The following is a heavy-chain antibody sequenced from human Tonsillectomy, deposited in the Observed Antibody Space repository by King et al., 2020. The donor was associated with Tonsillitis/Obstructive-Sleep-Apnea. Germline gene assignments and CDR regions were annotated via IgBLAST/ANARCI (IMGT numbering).Heavy chain of an antibody. CDR2: ISSSSSTI. CDR1: GFTFSSYS. CDR3: AGVGYSDFWSGYPFDH. V-gene: IGHV3-48*02. J-gene: IGHJ4*02. D-gene: IGHD3-3*01. Sequence: VQLVESGGGMVQPGGSLRLSCAASGFTFSSYSMNWVRQAPGKGLEWVSYISSSSSTIYYADSVKGRFTISRDNAKNSLYLQMNSLRDEATAVYYCAGVGYSDFWSGYPFDHWGQGTLVTVSS.